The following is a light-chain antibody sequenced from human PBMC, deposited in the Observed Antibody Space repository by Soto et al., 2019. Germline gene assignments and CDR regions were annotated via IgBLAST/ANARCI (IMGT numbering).Light chain of an antibody. J-gene: IGKJ5*01. CDR3: QRYGSSPPVT. Sequence: EIVLTQSPGTLSLSPGERATLSCGASQSVSSSYLAWYQQKPGQTPRLLIYGASGRVTGIPDRFSGSGSGTDFTLTISRLEPEDFAVYYCQRYGSSPPVTLGQGTRLEIK. V-gene: IGKV3-20*01. CDR2: GAS. CDR1: QSVSSSY.